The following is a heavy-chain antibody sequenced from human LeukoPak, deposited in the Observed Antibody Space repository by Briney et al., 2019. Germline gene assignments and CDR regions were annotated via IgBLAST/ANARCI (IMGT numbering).Heavy chain of an antibody. V-gene: IGHV3-11*04. J-gene: IGHJ6*04. CDR3: AELGITMIGGV. CDR2: ISTSGTTI. D-gene: IGHD3-10*02. Sequence: GGSLRLSCAASGFTFSDYNMNWTRQAPGKGLEWVSYISTSGTTIYYADSVKGRFTISRDNAKNSLYLQMNSLRADETAVYYCAELGITMIGGVWGKGTTVTISS. CDR1: GFTFSDYN.